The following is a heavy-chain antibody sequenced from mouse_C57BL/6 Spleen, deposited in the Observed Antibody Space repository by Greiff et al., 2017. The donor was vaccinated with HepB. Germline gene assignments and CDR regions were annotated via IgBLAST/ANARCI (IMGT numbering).Heavy chain of an antibody. V-gene: IGHV1-31*01. CDR2: IYPYNGVS. Sequence: EVHLVESGPELVKPGASVKISCKASGYSFTGYYMHWVKQSHGNILDWIGYIYPYNGVSSYNQKFKGKATLTVDKSSSTAYMELRSLTSEDSAVYYCARWRDFSWFAYWGQGTLVTVSA. CDR1: GYSFTGYY. J-gene: IGHJ3*01. CDR3: ARWRDFSWFAY.